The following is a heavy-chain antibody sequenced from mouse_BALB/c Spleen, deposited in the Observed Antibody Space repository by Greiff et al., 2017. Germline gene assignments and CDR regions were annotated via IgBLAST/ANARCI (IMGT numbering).Heavy chain of an antibody. J-gene: IGHJ4*01. D-gene: IGHD2-10*01. CDR1: GFNIKDTY. V-gene: IGHV14-3*02. CDR3: ARTYFYYAMDY. Sequence: EVMLVESGAELVKPGASVKLSCTASGFNIKDTYMHWVKQRPEQGLEWIGRIDPANGNTKYDPKFQGKATITADTSSNTAYLQLSSLTSEDTAVYYCARTYFYYAMDYWGQGTSVTVSS. CDR2: IDPANGNT.